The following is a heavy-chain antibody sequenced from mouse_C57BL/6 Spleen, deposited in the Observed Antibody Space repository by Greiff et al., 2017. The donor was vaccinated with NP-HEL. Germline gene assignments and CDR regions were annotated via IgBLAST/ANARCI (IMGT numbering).Heavy chain of an antibody. CDR1: GFTFSSYA. V-gene: IGHV5-4*01. Sequence: EVKLVESGGGLVKPGGSLKLSCAASGFTFSSYAMSWVRQTPEKRLEWVATISDGGSYTYYPDNVKGRFTISRDNAKNNLYLQMSHLKSEDTAMYYCARDRYYSNYEGFAYWGQGTLVTVSA. D-gene: IGHD2-5*01. CDR2: ISDGGSYT. J-gene: IGHJ3*01. CDR3: ARDRYYSNYEGFAY.